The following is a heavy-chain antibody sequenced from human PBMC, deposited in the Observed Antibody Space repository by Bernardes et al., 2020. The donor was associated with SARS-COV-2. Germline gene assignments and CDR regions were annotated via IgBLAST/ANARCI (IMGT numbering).Heavy chain of an antibody. Sequence: ASVKVSCKASGYTFTHYYIHWVRQAPGQGFEWMGWINPSSGVTNYAQKFQGGVTMTRDTSISTAYMELSSLRADDTAVFYCARGPISSMDYWGQGSLVTVSS. V-gene: IGHV1-2*02. D-gene: IGHD3-10*01. J-gene: IGHJ4*02. CDR2: INPSSGVT. CDR3: ARGPISSMDY. CDR1: GYTFTHYY.